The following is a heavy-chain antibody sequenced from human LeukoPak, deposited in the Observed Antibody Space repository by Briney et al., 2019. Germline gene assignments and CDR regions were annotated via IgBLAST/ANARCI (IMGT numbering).Heavy chain of an antibody. CDR3: ARVNKGVRVRGVIKTGYYYYGMDV. V-gene: IGHV4-34*01. J-gene: IGHJ6*02. CDR2: INHSGST. D-gene: IGHD3-10*01. CDR1: GGSISRSDYY. Sequence: SETLSLTCTVSGGSISRSDYYWSWIRQPPGKGLEWIGEINHSGSTNYNPSLKSRVTISVDTSKNQFSLKLSSVTAADTAVYYCARVNKGVRVRGVIKTGYYYYGMDVWGQGTTVTVSS.